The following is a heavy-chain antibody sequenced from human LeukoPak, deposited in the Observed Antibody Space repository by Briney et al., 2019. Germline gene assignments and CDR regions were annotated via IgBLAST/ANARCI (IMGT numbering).Heavy chain of an antibody. D-gene: IGHD5-18*01. V-gene: IGHV3-23*01. J-gene: IGHJ4*02. CDR1: GFTFSSYA. Sequence: GGSLRLSYAASGFTFSSYAMSWVRQAPGKGLKWVSAISGSGGSTYYADSVKGRFTISRDNSKNTLYLQMNSLRAEDTAVYYCAKVLSGYSYGYSGFDYWGQGTLVTVSS. CDR2: ISGSGGST. CDR3: AKVLSGYSYGYSGFDY.